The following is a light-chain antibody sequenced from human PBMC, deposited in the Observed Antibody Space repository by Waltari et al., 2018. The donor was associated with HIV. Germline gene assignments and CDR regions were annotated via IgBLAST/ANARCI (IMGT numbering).Light chain of an antibody. CDR1: ILGDKN. J-gene: IGLJ2*01. CDR3: QAWDSSTVV. V-gene: IGLV3-1*01. CDR2: QHT. Sequence: SYDLTQPRSVSVSPGQPSTIPCSRAILGDKNACWYQQKSGQSPMLVIYQHTRRPSGIPERFSGSKSGNTATLTISGTQAVDEADYYCQAWDSSTVVFGGGTKLTVL.